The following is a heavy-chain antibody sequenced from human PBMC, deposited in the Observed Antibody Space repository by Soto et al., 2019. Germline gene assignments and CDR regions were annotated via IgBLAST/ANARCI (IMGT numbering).Heavy chain of an antibody. V-gene: IGHV3-33*01. J-gene: IGHJ1*01. CDR1: GFTFSSYG. CDR2: IWYDGSNK. CDR3: ARTYYYDSSGYYRSFFQH. Sequence: PGGSLRLSCAASGFTFSSYGMHWVRQAPGKGLEWVAVIWYDGSNKYYADSVKGRFTISRDNSKNTLYLKMNSLRAEDTAVYYCARTYYYDSSGYYRSFFQHWGQGTLVTVSS. D-gene: IGHD3-22*01.